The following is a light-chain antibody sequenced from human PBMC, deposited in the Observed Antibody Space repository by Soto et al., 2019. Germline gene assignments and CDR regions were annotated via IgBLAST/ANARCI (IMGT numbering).Light chain of an antibody. CDR2: SNN. Sequence: QSVLTQPPSASGTPGQRVTISCSGSSSNIGSNSANWYQQLPGTAPKLLISSNNHRPSGVPDRFSGSKSGTSASLAISGLQSEDEADYYCAAWDDSLNGVVFGGGTKLTV. CDR1: SSNIGSNS. V-gene: IGLV1-44*01. CDR3: AAWDDSLNGVV. J-gene: IGLJ2*01.